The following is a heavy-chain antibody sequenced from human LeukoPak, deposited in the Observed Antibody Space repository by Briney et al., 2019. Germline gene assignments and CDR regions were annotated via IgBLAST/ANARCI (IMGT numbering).Heavy chain of an antibody. Sequence: GGSLRLSCAVSGITLSNYGMTWVSQAPGKGLEWVAGISDTGGRTNYADSVKGRFTISRDNSKNTLYLEMNSLRAEDTAIYYCAKMKGHPLPKYYMDDWGQGTTVTVSS. V-gene: IGHV3-23*01. CDR3: AKMKGHPLPKYYMDD. CDR1: GITLSNYG. D-gene: IGHD1-26*01. CDR2: ISDTGGRT. J-gene: IGHJ6*01.